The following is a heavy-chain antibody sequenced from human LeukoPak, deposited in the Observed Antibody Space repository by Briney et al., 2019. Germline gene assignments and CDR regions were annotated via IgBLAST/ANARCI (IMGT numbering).Heavy chain of an antibody. D-gene: IGHD4-17*01. CDR1: GYTFTSYG. CDR2: ISAYNGNT. V-gene: IGHV1-18*01. J-gene: IGHJ4*02. CDR3: ARVSPTPLSTHYGDWDY. Sequence: ASVKVSCKASGYTFTSYGISWVRQAPGQGLEWMGWISAYNGNTNYAQKLQGRVTMTTDTSTSTAYMELRSLRSDDTAVYYCARVSPTPLSTHYGDWDYWGQGTLVTVPS.